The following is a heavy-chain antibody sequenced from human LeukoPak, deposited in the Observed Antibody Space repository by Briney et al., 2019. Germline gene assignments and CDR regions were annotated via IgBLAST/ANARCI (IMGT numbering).Heavy chain of an antibody. Sequence: GGSLRLSCAASGFTSGFTFADYGMIWVRQVPGKGLVWVSGISRAGGRTGYADSVQGRFTVSRDNSRNSLHLQMNSLRVEHTAFYYCVKDSNYDLWSGYYKGFDNWGQGTLVIVSS. J-gene: IGHJ4*02. CDR1: GFTSGFTFADYG. CDR3: VKDSNYDLWSGYYKGFDN. D-gene: IGHD3-3*01. V-gene: IGHV3-20*04. CDR2: ISRAGGRT.